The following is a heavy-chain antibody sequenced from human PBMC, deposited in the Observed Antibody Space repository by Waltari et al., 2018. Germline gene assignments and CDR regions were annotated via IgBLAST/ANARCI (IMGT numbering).Heavy chain of an antibody. V-gene: IGHV4-34*01. Sequence: QVQLQQWGAGLLKPSETLSLTCAVYGGSFSGYYWSWIRQPPGKGLEWIGEINHSGSTNYNPSLKSRVTISVDTSKNQLSLKLSSVTAADTAVYYCARGVVAGLLDYWGQGTLVTVSS. D-gene: IGHD6-19*01. CDR3: ARGVVAGLLDY. CDR2: INHSGST. J-gene: IGHJ4*02. CDR1: GGSFSGYY.